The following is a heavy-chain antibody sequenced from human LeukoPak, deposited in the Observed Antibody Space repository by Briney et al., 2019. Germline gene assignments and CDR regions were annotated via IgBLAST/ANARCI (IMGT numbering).Heavy chain of an antibody. Sequence: PSETLSLTCTVSGGSISSYYWSWIRQPPGKGLEWIGYIYYSGTTNYNPSLKSRVTMSVDTSKNQFSLKLSSVTAAGTAMYYCARQTYYSGSGSSKESDYWGQGTLVTVSS. J-gene: IGHJ4*02. CDR3: ARQTYYSGSGSSKESDY. V-gene: IGHV4-59*08. CDR2: IYYSGTT. CDR1: GGSISSYY. D-gene: IGHD3-10*01.